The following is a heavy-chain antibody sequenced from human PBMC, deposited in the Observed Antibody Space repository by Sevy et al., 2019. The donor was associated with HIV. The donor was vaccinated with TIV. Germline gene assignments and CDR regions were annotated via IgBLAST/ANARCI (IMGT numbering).Heavy chain of an antibody. D-gene: IGHD3-3*01. V-gene: IGHV1-2*02. CDR3: ARVEITIFGVVNEYFQH. CDR2: INPNSGGT. J-gene: IGHJ1*01. Sequence: ASVNVSCKASGYTFTGYYMHWVRQAPGQGLEWMGWINPNSGGTNYAQKFQGRVTMTRDTSISTAYMELSRLRSDDTAVYYGARVEITIFGVVNEYFQHWGQGTLVTVSS. CDR1: GYTFTGYY.